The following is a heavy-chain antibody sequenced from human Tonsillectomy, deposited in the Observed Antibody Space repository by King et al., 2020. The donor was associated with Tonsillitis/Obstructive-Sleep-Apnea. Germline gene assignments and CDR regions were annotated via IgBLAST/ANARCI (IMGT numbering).Heavy chain of an antibody. D-gene: IGHD4-17*01. V-gene: IGHV3-53*01. CDR3: ARSPTVTTSFYFDY. CDR1: GFTVSRNY. Sequence: EVQLVQSGGGLIQPGGSLRLSCAASGFTVSRNYMSWVRQAPGKGLEWVSVIYSGAGTYYADSVKGRFTISRDNSKNTLYLHMNSLRAEDTAVYYCARSPTVTTSFYFDYWGQGTLVTVSS. CDR2: IYSGAGT. J-gene: IGHJ4*02.